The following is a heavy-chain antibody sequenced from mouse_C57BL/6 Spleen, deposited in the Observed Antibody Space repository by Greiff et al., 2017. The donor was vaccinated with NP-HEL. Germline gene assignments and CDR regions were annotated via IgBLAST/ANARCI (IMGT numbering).Heavy chain of an antibody. CDR2: INPGSGGT. D-gene: IGHD1-1*01. Sequence: QVQLKQSGAELVRPGTSVKVSCKASGYAFTNYLIEWVKQRPGQGLEWIGVINPGSGGTNYNEKFKGKATLTADKSSSTAYMQLSSLTSEDSAVYFCLLITTGFDYWGQGTTLTVSS. J-gene: IGHJ2*01. CDR3: LLITTGFDY. V-gene: IGHV1-54*01. CDR1: GYAFTNYL.